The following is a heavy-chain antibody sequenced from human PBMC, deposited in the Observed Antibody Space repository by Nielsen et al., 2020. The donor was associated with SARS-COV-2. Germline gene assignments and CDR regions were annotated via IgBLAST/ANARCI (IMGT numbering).Heavy chain of an antibody. V-gene: IGHV3-21*01. Sequence: GESLKISCAASGFTFSSYSMNWVRQAPGKGLEWVSSISSSSSYIYYADSVKGRFTISRDNAKNSLYLQMNSQRAEDTAVYYCAREQGLLWFGELLPRARLHYYYGMDVWGQGTTVTVSS. CDR3: AREQGLLWFGELLPRARLHYYYGMDV. J-gene: IGHJ6*02. CDR2: ISSSSSYI. D-gene: IGHD3-10*01. CDR1: GFTFSSYS.